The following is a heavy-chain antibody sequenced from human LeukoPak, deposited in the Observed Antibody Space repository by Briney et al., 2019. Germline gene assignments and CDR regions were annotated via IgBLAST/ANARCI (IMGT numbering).Heavy chain of an antibody. CDR2: IYSGGST. CDR3: AREVSDDSSGYAPFDY. V-gene: IGHV3-66*01. D-gene: IGHD3-22*01. CDR1: GFTVSSNY. Sequence: PGGSLRLSCAASGFTVSSNYMSWVRQAPGKGLEWVSVIYSGGSTYYADSVKGRFTISRDNSKNTLYLQMNSLRAEDTAVYYCAREVSDDSSGYAPFDYWGQGTLVTVSS. J-gene: IGHJ4*02.